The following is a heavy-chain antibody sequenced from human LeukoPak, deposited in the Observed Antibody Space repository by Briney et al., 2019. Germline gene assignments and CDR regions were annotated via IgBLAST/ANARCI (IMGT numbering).Heavy chain of an antibody. CDR1: GFTFRNYV. CDR3: ARGGYNSSWYTLGY. D-gene: IGHD6-13*01. J-gene: IGHJ4*01. V-gene: IGHV3-30-3*01. Sequence: GGSLRLSCAASGFTFRNYVIHWVRQAPGKGLEWVAVTSSDLNVKLYADSVKGRFTISRDNSKNTLYLQMTGLRAEDSAVYSLARGGYNSSWYTLGYWGQGTLVTVSS. CDR2: TSSDLNVK.